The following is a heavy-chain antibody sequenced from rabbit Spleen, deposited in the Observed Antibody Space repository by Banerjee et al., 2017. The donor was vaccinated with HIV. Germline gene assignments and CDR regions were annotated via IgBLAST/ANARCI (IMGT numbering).Heavy chain of an antibody. V-gene: IGHV1S40*01. D-gene: IGHD6-1*01. CDR3: ARGRAGYDDAVGDDFIWFFFNL. CDR2: IYTGSSANT. J-gene: IGHJ4*01. CDR1: GFSFSGNY. Sequence: QQLEESGGGLVKPGASLTLTCTASGFSFSGNYMCWVRQAPGKGLEWIGCIYTGSSANTYYANWAKGRFTISKTSSTAMTVQMTSLAAADTATYFCARGRAGYDDAVGDDFIWFFFNLWGPGTLVTVS.